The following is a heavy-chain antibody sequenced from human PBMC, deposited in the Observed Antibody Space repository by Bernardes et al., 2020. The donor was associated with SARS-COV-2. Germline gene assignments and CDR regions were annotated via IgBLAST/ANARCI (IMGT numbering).Heavy chain of an antibody. J-gene: IGHJ4*02. CDR3: ARRMYSSNSYYFDY. D-gene: IGHD6-13*01. Sequence: GGSLRLSCVASGFSLSSHWMHWVRQAPGKGLVWVARISDDGSVTSNADAVKGRFTIYRDNAKNTLYLQMNSLRADDTAMYYCARRMYSSNSYYFDYWGQGTLVTVSS. V-gene: IGHV3-74*01. CDR2: ISDDGSVT. CDR1: GFSLSSHW.